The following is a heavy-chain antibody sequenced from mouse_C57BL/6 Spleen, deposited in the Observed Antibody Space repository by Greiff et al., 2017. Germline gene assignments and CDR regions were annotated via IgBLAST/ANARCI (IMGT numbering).Heavy chain of an antibody. CDR3: ARSESQATAGMAY. Sequence: QVQLQQPGAELVRPGTSVKVSCTASGYAFTNYLIEWVKQRPGQGLEWIGVINPGGGGTNYNEKFKGKATLTADKSSSTAYMQLSSLTSEDSAVYFCARSESQATAGMAYWGQGTLVTVSA. V-gene: IGHV1-54*01. CDR2: INPGGGGT. J-gene: IGHJ3*01. D-gene: IGHD3-2*02. CDR1: GYAFTNYL.